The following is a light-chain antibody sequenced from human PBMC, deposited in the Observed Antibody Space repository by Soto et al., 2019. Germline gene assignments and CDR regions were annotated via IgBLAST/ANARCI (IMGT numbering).Light chain of an antibody. CDR1: QTVSHN. J-gene: IGKJ1*01. V-gene: IGKV3-15*01. CDR3: QQYNNWPRT. CDR2: GAS. Sequence: EFVLTQSPGTLSLSPGERATLSCRASQTVSHNLAWYQQKPGQAPRLLIYGASTRATGIPARFSGSGSGTEFTLTINSLQSEDFAVYYCQQYNNWPRTFGQGTKVDIK.